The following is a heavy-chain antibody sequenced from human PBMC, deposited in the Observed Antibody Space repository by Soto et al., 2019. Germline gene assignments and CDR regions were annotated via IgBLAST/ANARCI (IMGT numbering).Heavy chain of an antibody. CDR2: VYWDDDK. CDR1: GFSLNTSAVG. J-gene: IGHJ6*03. D-gene: IGHD2-15*01. Sequence: TLKESGPTLVKPTQTLTLTCTFSGFSLNTSAVGVGWIRQPPGKALEWLALVYWDDDKLYSPSLKSRLTITKDTSKNQVGLPRTNMDPVDTATYFCSHVLGYCSSVTCYHSVDYMDVWGKGTTVTVSS. V-gene: IGHV2-5*02. CDR3: SHVLGYCSSVTCYHSVDYMDV.